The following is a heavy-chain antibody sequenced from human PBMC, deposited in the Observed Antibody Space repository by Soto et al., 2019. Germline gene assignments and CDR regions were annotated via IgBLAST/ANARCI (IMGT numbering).Heavy chain of an antibody. D-gene: IGHD6-19*01. CDR1: GYSISAGGYY. J-gene: IGHJ5*02. Sequence: LQESGPGLVKPSQTLSLTCFVSGYSISAGGYYWSWIRHHPGKGLEWIGSFYSSGSIIYNPSLRRRVSISGDTSSNKFSMSLTSVTAADTARYYCARMYSSGSGWFHPWGQGTLVTVSS. CDR3: ARMYSSGSGWFHP. V-gene: IGHV4-31*03. CDR2: FYSSGSI.